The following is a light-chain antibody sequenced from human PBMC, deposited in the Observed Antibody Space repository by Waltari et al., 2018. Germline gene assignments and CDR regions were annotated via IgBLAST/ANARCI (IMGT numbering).Light chain of an antibody. V-gene: IGLV2-14*03. CDR3: SSYTSSSTLV. J-gene: IGLJ2*01. CDR1: SSDVGGYNY. Sequence: QSALTQPASVSGSPGQSITTSCTGTSSDVGGYNYVSWYQQHPGKAPKLMIYDVSNRPSGVSNRFYGSKSGNTASLTISGLQAEDEADYYCSSYTSSSTLVFGGGTKLTVL. CDR2: DVS.